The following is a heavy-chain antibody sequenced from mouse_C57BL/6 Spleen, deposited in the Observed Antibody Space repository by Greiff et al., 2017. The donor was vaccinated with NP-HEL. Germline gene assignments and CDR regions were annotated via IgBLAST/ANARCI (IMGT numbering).Heavy chain of an antibody. CDR2: IDPSDSET. J-gene: IGHJ1*03. D-gene: IGHD1-1*01. Sequence: QVQLQQPGAELVRPGSSVKLSCKASGYTFTSYWMHWVKQRPIQGLEWIGNIDPSDSETHYNQKFKDKATLTVDKSSSTAYMQLSSLTSEDSAVYYCARERGTVVGYFDVWGTGTTVTVSS. V-gene: IGHV1-52*01. CDR3: ARERGTVVGYFDV. CDR1: GYTFTSYW.